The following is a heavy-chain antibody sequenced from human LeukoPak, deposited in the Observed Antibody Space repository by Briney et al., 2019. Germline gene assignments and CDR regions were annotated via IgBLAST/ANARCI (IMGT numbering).Heavy chain of an antibody. CDR1: GGSISSSSYY. J-gene: IGHJ4*02. CDR3: AREIGSGY. D-gene: IGHD6-19*01. V-gene: IGHV4-39*07. Sequence: SETLSLTCTVSGGSISSSSYYWGWIRQPPGKGLEWIGSIYYSGSTYYNPSLKSRVTISVDTSKNQSSLKLSSVTAADTAVYYCAREIGSGYWGQGTLVTVSS. CDR2: IYYSGST.